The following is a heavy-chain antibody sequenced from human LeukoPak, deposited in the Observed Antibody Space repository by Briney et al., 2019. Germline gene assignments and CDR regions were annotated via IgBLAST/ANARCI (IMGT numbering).Heavy chain of an antibody. J-gene: IGHJ4*02. D-gene: IGHD6-19*01. CDR2: IWYDGSNK. V-gene: IGHV3-33*01. Sequence: PGRSLRLSCAASGFTFSSYGMHWVRQAPGKGLEWVAVIWYDGSNKYYADSVQGRFTISRDNSKNTLYLQMNSLRAEDTAVYYCARIRYSSGWHPFDYWGQGTLVTVSS. CDR1: GFTFSSYG. CDR3: ARIRYSSGWHPFDY.